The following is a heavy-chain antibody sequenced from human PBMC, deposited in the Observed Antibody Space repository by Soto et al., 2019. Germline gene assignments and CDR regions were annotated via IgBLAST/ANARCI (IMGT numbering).Heavy chain of an antibody. D-gene: IGHD3-22*01. Sequence: GGSLRLSCAASGFTFSSYAMSWVRQAPGKGLEWVSAISGSGGSTYYADSVKGRFTISRDNSKNTLYLQMNSLRAEDTAVYYCAKAPYYYDSSGYYYFDYWGQGTLVTVPS. V-gene: IGHV3-23*01. CDR1: GFTFSSYA. CDR2: ISGSGGST. J-gene: IGHJ4*02. CDR3: AKAPYYYDSSGYYYFDY.